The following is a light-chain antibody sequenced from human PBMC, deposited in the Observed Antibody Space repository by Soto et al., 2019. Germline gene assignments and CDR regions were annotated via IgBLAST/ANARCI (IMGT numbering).Light chain of an antibody. J-gene: IGKJ1*01. V-gene: IGKV1-5*01. CDR3: QQYYSYPQT. Sequence: DIQMTQSPSTLSASVGDRVTITFRASQSISSWLAWYQQKPGKAPKLLIYDASSLESGVPSRFSGSGSGTDFTLTISCLQSEDFATYYCQQYYSYPQTFGQGTKVDIK. CDR2: DAS. CDR1: QSISSW.